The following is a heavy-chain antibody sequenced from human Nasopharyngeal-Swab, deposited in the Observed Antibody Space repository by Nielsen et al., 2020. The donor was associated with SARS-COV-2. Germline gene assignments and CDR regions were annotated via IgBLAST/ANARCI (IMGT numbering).Heavy chain of an antibody. D-gene: IGHD6-13*01. CDR3: VGSSWYGDYYYYYGMDG. CDR2: IYYSGST. J-gene: IGHJ6*04. CDR1: GGSIRSSSYY. Sequence: SETLSLTCTVSGGSIRSSSYYWGWIRQPPGKGLEWIGSIYYSGSTYYNPSLKSRVTISVDTSKNQFSLKLSSVTAADTAVYYCVGSSWYGDYYYYYGMDGWGKGTTVTVSS. V-gene: IGHV4-39*07.